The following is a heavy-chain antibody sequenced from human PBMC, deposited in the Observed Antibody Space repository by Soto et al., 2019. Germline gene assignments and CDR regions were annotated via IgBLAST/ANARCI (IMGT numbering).Heavy chain of an antibody. CDR2: IIPIFGTA. V-gene: IGHV1-69*12. CDR3: ARGENRDIVFVPAALAYYYYGMDV. CDR1: GGTFSSYA. Sequence: QVQLVQSGAEVKKPGSSVKVSCKASGGTFSSYAISWVRQAPGQGLEWMGGIIPIFGTANYAQKFQGRVTITADESTSTAYMELSSLRSEDTAVYCCARGENRDIVFVPAALAYYYYGMDVWGQGTTVTVSS. J-gene: IGHJ6*02. D-gene: IGHD2-2*01.